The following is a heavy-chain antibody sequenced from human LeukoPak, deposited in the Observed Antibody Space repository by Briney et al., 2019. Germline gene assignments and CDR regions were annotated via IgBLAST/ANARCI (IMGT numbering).Heavy chain of an antibody. Sequence: GGSLRLSCAASGFTFSSYSMNWVRQAPGKGLEWVSSISSSSYIYYADSVKGRFTISRDNAKNSLYLQMNSLRAEDTAVYYCAKLGTDYDSSGYYPYFDYWGQGTLVTVSS. CDR2: ISSSSYI. D-gene: IGHD3-22*01. V-gene: IGHV3-21*01. CDR1: GFTFSSYS. J-gene: IGHJ4*02. CDR3: AKLGTDYDSSGYYPYFDY.